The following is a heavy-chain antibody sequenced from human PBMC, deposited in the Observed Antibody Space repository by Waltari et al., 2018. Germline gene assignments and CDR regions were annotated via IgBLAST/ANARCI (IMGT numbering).Heavy chain of an antibody. CDR2: IGYSGRA. D-gene: IGHD2-2*01. CDR1: GGSIRISSYY. CDR3: VVVPAAPVNYYYYYMDV. V-gene: IGHV4-39*01. J-gene: IGHJ6*03. Sequence: QLQQQESGPGLVKPSETLSLTCTVSGGSIRISSYYGGWIRQPPGTGLGWIGSIGYSGRAVFNQSLQGRVTMSVDTSKNQVSLTRSSVTAADTAVYCGVVVPAAPVNYYYYYMDVWGKGPTVTVSS.